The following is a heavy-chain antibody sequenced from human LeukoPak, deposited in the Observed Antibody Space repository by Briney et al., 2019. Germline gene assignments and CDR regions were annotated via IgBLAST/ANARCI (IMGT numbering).Heavy chain of an antibody. CDR3: ANGDCRGGRCSSGAY. D-gene: IGHD2-15*01. Sequence: GGSLRLSCAASGFNFSNYGMHWVRQAPGKGLEWVAYIRDDGSKTCYGDSVKGRFTISRDNSKSTLYLQMNSLRGEDTAVYYCANGDCRGGRCSSGAYWGQGTLVTVSS. CDR2: IRDDGSKT. V-gene: IGHV3-30*02. J-gene: IGHJ4*02. CDR1: GFNFSNYG.